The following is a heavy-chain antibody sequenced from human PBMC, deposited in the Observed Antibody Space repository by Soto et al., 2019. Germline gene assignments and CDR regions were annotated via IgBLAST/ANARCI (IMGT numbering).Heavy chain of an antibody. CDR3: ARFIGSGFDY. V-gene: IGHV3-48*02. Sequence: EVPLVESGGGLVQPGGSLRLSCVASGFTFSTDTMNWVRQAPGKGLEWVAHISTSGATRYYADSVKGRFTISRDNAKTSLYLQMDSLRNEDTAVYYCARFIGSGFDYWGQGTLVTVSS. D-gene: IGHD6-19*01. J-gene: IGHJ4*02. CDR1: GFTFSTDT. CDR2: ISTSGATR.